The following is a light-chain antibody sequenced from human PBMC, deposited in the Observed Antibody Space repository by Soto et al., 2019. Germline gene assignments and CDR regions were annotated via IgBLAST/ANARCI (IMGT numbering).Light chain of an antibody. CDR3: QSYDSSLSGVV. V-gene: IGLV1-40*01. CDR2: GNI. Sequence: QSVLTQPPSVSGAPGQRVTIACTWSSPNIGAGYEVHWYQQLPGTAHKLLIYGNIYRPLWVPDRFSGSKSGTSVSLALTGLQAEDEADYHCQSYDSSLSGVVFGGGTKLTVL. CDR1: SPNIGAGYE. J-gene: IGLJ3*02.